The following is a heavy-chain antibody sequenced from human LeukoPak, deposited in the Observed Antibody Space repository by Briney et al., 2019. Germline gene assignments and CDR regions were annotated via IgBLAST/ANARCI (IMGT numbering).Heavy chain of an antibody. CDR2: MNPNSGNT. CDR1: GYTFTSYD. J-gene: IGHJ4*02. CDR3: ARAQFGFWSGYPAGGY. V-gene: IGHV1-8*01. Sequence: ASVKVSCKASGYTFTSYDINWVRQATGQGLEWMGWMNPNSGNTGYAQRFQGRVTMTRNTSISTAYMELSSLRSEDTAVYYCARAQFGFWSGYPAGGYWGQGTLVTVSS. D-gene: IGHD3-3*01.